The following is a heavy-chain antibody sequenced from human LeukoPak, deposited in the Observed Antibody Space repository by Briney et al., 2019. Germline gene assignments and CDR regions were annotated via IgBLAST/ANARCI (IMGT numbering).Heavy chain of an antibody. CDR3: ARDRQLLWFGELSNWFDP. Sequence: GASVKVSCKASGYTFTSYGISWVRQAPGQGLEWMGWISAYNGNTNYAQKLQGRVTMTTDTSTSTAYMELRSLRSDDTAVYYCARDRQLLWFGELSNWFDPWGQGTLVTVSS. V-gene: IGHV1-18*01. J-gene: IGHJ5*02. D-gene: IGHD3-10*01. CDR1: GYTFTSYG. CDR2: ISAYNGNT.